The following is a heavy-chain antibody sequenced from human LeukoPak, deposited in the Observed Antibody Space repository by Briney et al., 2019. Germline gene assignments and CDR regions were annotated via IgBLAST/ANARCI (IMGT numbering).Heavy chain of an antibody. CDR3: ARLMKSGGRPPWFDP. D-gene: IGHD2-15*01. CDR1: GYTFTSYD. V-gene: IGHV1-8*01. Sequence: GASVKVSCKASGYTFTSYDINWVRQATGQGREWMGWMNPNSGNTGYAQKFQGRVTMTRNTSISTAYMELSSLRSEDTAVYYCARLMKSGGRPPWFDPWGQGTLVTVSS. CDR2: MNPNSGNT. J-gene: IGHJ5*02.